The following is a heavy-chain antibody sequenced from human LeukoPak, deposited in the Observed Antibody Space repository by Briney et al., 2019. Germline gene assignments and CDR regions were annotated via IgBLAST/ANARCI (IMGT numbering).Heavy chain of an antibody. D-gene: IGHD3-22*01. CDR3: ARDLELYYYDSSGASFDY. CDR2: ISGSGGST. Sequence: GGSLRLSCAASGFTFSSYAMSWVRQAPGKGLEWVSGISGSGGSTYYADSVKGRFTISRDNSKNTLYLQMNSLRAEDTAVYYCARDLELYYYDSSGASFDYWGQGTLVTVSS. V-gene: IGHV3-23*01. CDR1: GFTFSSYA. J-gene: IGHJ4*02.